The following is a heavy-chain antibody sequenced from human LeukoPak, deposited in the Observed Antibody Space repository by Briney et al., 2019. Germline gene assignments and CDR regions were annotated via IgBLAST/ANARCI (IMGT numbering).Heavy chain of an antibody. V-gene: IGHV3-23*01. J-gene: IGHJ4*02. Sequence: GGSLRLSCAASGFTFSSYAMSWVRQAPGKGLEWVSAISGSGGSTYYADSVKGRFTISRDNSKNTLYLQMNSLRAEDTAVYYCAKALLRYCSSTNCYGGDYWGQGTLVTVSS. CDR1: GFTFSSYA. CDR2: ISGSGGST. CDR3: AKALLRYCSSTNCYGGDY. D-gene: IGHD2-2*01.